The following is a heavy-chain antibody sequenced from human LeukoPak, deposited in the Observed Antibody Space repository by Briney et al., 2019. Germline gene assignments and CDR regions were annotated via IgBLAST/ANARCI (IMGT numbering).Heavy chain of an antibody. Sequence: GGSLRLSCAASGFTFSSYSMNWVRQAPGKGLEWVSSISSSSSYIYYADSVKGRFTISRDNAKNSLYLQMNSLRAEDTAVYYCERLYCSSTSCYSFDYWGQGTLVTVSS. V-gene: IGHV3-21*01. D-gene: IGHD2-2*01. CDR3: ERLYCSSTSCYSFDY. CDR1: GFTFSSYS. CDR2: ISSSSSYI. J-gene: IGHJ4*02.